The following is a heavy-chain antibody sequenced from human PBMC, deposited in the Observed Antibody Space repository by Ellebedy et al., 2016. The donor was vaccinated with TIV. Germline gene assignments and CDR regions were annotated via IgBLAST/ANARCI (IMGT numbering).Heavy chain of an antibody. Sequence: PGGSLRLSCAASGFTFNNYAMTWVRQAPGKGLEWISTIGVKTYYADSVKGRFTISRDNSRNTVYLQMNSLTAEDTAVYYCARPGKPYAIDYWGQGILVTVSS. CDR3: ARPGKPYAIDY. V-gene: IGHV3-23*01. D-gene: IGHD2-8*01. J-gene: IGHJ4*02. CDR1: GFTFNNYA. CDR2: IGVKT.